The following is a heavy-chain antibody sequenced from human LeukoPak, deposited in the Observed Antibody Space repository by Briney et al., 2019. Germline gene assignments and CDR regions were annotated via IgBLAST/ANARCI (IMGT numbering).Heavy chain of an antibody. J-gene: IGHJ6*03. CDR2: IKSKTDGGTT. CDR1: GFTFSNAW. V-gene: IGHV3-15*01. CDR3: TTDAIMGKYYMDV. Sequence: GGSLRLSCAASGFTFSNAWMSWVRQAPGKGLEWVGRIKSKTDGGTTDYAAPVKRRFTISRDDSKNTLYLQMNSLKTEDTAVYYCTTDAIMGKYYMDVWGKGTTVTISS. D-gene: IGHD7-27*01.